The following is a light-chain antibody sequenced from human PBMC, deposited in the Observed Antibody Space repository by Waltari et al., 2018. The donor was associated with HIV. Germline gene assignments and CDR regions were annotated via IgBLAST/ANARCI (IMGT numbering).Light chain of an antibody. CDR1: QSISRF. CDR3: QQTYSTPLGLT. CDR2: RTS. V-gene: IGKV1-39*01. J-gene: IGKJ4*01. Sequence: DLQLPQSPSSLSASVGDRVPISCRASQSISRFLNWYQQKPGKAPELLIYRTSILQSGVPSRFSGSGSGTDFTLTISNLQPEDFASYYCQQTYSTPLGLTFGGGTKVEIK.